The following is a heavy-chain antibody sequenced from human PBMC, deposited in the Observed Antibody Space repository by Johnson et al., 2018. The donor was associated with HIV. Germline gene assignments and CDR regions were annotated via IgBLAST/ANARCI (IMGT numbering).Heavy chain of an antibody. CDR3: ARSTYCGGDCYSVAFDI. Sequence: QVQLMESGGGLVKPGGSQTLSCAASGFTFSDYYMSWIRQAPGKGLEWVSYISSGGSIIYYTDSVKGRFTISRDNANNSLYLQMNSLRAEDTAVYYCARSTYCGGDCYSVAFDIWGQGTMVTVSS. J-gene: IGHJ3*02. D-gene: IGHD2-21*01. V-gene: IGHV3-11*04. CDR2: ISSGGSII. CDR1: GFTFSDYY.